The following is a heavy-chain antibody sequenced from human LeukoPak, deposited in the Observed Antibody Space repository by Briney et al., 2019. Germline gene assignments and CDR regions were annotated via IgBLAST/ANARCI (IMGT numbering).Heavy chain of an antibody. V-gene: IGHV4-4*07. J-gene: IGHJ4*02. CDR1: GGSISSYY. CDR3: ARVLFWSGYYAFDY. D-gene: IGHD3-3*01. Sequence: SSETLSLTCTVSGGSISSYYWSWIRQPAGKGLEWIGRIYTSGSTNYNPSLKSRVTMSVDTSKNQFSLKLSSVTAADTAVYYCARVLFWSGYYAFDYWGQGSLVALSS. CDR2: IYTSGST.